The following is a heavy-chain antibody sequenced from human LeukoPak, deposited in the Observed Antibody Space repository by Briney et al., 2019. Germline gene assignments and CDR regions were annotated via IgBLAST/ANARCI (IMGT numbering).Heavy chain of an antibody. D-gene: IGHD1-7*01. J-gene: IGHJ4*02. CDR2: IYWNDDK. CDR3: AHRRRYNWNSGLYFDY. Sequence: SGPTLVKPTQTLTLTCTFSGFSLSTSAVGVGWIRQPPGKALEWLALIYWNDDKRYSPSLKSRLTITKDTSKNQVVLTMTNMDPVDTATYYCAHRRRYNWNSGLYFDYWGQGTLVTVSS. V-gene: IGHV2-5*01. CDR1: GFSLSTSAVG.